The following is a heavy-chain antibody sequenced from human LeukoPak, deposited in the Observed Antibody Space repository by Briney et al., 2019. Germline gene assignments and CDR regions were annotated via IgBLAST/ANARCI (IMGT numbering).Heavy chain of an antibody. J-gene: IGHJ4*02. D-gene: IGHD4-23*01. CDR2: ISYDGSNK. CDR1: GFTFSSYA. V-gene: IGHV3-30*04. CDR3: ARDGPDDYGGNQVYYFDY. Sequence: GGSLRLSCAASGFTFSSYAMHWVRQAPGKGLEWVAVISYDGSNKYYADSVKGRFTISRDNSKNTLYLQMNSLRAEDTAVYYCARDGPDDYGGNQVYYFDYWGQGTLVTVSS.